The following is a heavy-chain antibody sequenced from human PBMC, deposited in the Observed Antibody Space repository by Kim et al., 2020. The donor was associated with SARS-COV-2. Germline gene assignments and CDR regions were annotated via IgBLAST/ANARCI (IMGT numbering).Heavy chain of an antibody. V-gene: IGHV1-2*06. Sequence: ASVKVSCKASGYTFTGYYMHWVRQAPGQGLEWMGRINPNSGGTNYAQKFQGRVTMTRDTSISTAYMELSRLRSDDTAVYYCARAPGIVVVVAANDWFDPWGQGTLVTVSS. CDR2: INPNSGGT. J-gene: IGHJ5*02. CDR1: GYTFTGYY. CDR3: ARAPGIVVVVAANDWFDP. D-gene: IGHD2-15*01.